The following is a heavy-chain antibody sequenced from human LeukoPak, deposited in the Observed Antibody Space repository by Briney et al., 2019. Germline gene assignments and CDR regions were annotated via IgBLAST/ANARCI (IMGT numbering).Heavy chain of an antibody. CDR1: GFTFSDYY. CDR3: ARVVRGVIRYYYYYMDV. V-gene: IGHV3-11*01. Sequence: GGSLRLSCAASGFTFSDYYMSWIRQAPGKGLEWVSYISSSGSTIYYADSAKGRFTISRDNAKNSLYLQMNSLRAEDTAVYYCARVVRGVIRYYYYYMDVWGKGTTVTVSS. J-gene: IGHJ6*03. CDR2: ISSSGSTI. D-gene: IGHD3-10*01.